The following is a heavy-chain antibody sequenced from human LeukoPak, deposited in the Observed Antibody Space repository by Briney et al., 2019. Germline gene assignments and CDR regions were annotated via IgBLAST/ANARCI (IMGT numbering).Heavy chain of an antibody. V-gene: IGHV3-21*01. Sequence: GGSLRLSCAASGFTFSSYSMNWVRRAPGKGVEWVSSISSSSSYIYYADSVKGRFTISRDNAKNSLYLQMNSLRAEDTAVYYCASLTDIEAGAVRYWGQGTLVTVSS. J-gene: IGHJ4*02. CDR1: GFTFSSYS. CDR3: ASLTDIEAGAVRY. D-gene: IGHD1-26*01. CDR2: ISSSSSYI.